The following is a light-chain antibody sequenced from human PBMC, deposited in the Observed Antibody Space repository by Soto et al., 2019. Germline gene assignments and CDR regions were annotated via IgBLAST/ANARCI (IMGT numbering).Light chain of an antibody. V-gene: IGKV2-30*01. CDR1: QSLVYSDGNTY. CDR3: MQGTHWPDT. J-gene: IGKJ2*01. CDR2: KVS. Sequence: DVVMTQSPLSLPVTLGQPASISCRSSQSLVYSDGNTYLNWFQQRPGQSPRRVIYKVSNRDSGVPDRFSGSGSGTDFTLKISRVEAEDVGVYYCMQGTHWPDTCGQGTKLEIK.